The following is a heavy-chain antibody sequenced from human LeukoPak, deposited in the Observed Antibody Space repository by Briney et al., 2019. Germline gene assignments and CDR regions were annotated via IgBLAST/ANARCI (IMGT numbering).Heavy chain of an antibody. Sequence: GGSLRLSCAASGFTFSSYWMSWVRQAPGKGLEWVANIKQDGSEKYYVDSVKGRFTISRDNAKNSLYLQMNSLRAEDTAVYYCARVKSYSISWYIYYYYMDVWGKGTTVTVSS. V-gene: IGHV3-7*01. D-gene: IGHD6-13*01. CDR1: GFTFSSYW. CDR3: ARVKSYSISWYIYYYYMDV. CDR2: IKQDGSEK. J-gene: IGHJ6*03.